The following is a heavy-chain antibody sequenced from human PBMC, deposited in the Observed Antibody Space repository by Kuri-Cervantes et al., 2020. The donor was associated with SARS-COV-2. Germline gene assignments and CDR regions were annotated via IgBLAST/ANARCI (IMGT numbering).Heavy chain of an antibody. D-gene: IGHD1-1*01. V-gene: IGHV1-24*01. CDR3: VTDLTANNWDPDAFDA. CDR1: GYTLSELS. CDR2: YHPDDGET. J-gene: IGHJ3*01. Sequence: ASVKVSCKVSGYTLSELSIHWVRQPPGQGLEWMGGYHPDDGETFYAQKFQGRVTMTEDTSTDTAHMELSSLGSGDTAVYYCVTDLTANNWDPDAFDAWGQGTMVTVSS.